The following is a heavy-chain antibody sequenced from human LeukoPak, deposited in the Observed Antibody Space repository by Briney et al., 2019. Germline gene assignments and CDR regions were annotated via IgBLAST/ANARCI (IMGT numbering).Heavy chain of an antibody. CDR2: IFHSGDT. Sequence: PSETLSLTCTVSGYSISSGYYWGSIRQPPGKGLEWIGNIFHSGDTQYNPSLQSRVTLSVDTSKNQFSLKLSSVTAADTAVYYCARHGGSYYAYYYMDVWGKGTTVTISS. D-gene: IGHD1-26*01. CDR1: GYSISSGYY. CDR3: ARHGGSYYAYYYMDV. J-gene: IGHJ6*03. V-gene: IGHV4-38-2*02.